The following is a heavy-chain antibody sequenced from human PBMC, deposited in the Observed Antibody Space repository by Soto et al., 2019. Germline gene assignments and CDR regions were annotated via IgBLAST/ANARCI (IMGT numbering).Heavy chain of an antibody. CDR2: INPDGNTI. CDR3: TTYSDRISRYFDY. CDR1: GFTFSKYW. V-gene: IGHV3-74*01. Sequence: PGGSLRLSCAASGFTFSKYWMHWVRQAPGEGLMWVSRINPDGNTIIYADAVKGRFTISRDNAKNTLYLQMDSLRADDTAVYYCTTYSDRISRYFDYWGPGTLVAASS. D-gene: IGHD2-15*01. J-gene: IGHJ4*02.